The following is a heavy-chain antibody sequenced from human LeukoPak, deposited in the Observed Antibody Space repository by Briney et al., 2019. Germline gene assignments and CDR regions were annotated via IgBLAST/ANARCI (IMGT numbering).Heavy chain of an antibody. CDR1: GDFITAYY. CDR3: ASNTGTVFDY. CDR2: VYYTGST. Sequence: SETLSLTCTVSGDFITAYYWSWIRQPPGKGLEWIGYVYYTGSTEYNPSLRSRATISLEMSKHQFSLDLTSVTAADTAVYYCASNTGTVFDYWGQGALVTVSS. V-gene: IGHV4-59*01. D-gene: IGHD7-27*01. J-gene: IGHJ4*02.